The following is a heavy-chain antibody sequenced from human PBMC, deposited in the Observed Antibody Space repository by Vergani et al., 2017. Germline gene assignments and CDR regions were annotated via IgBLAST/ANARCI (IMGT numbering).Heavy chain of an antibody. Sequence: EVQLVESGGGLVKPGGSLRLSCATSGFTFSSYSMNWVRQAPGKGLEWVSSISSSSSYIYYADSVKGRFTISRDNAKNSLYLQMNSLRAEDTAVYYCASSDYSGSYRGGYWSQGTLVTVSS. V-gene: IGHV3-21*01. D-gene: IGHD1-26*01. CDR2: ISSSSSYI. J-gene: IGHJ4*02. CDR3: ASSDYSGSYRGGY. CDR1: GFTFSSYS.